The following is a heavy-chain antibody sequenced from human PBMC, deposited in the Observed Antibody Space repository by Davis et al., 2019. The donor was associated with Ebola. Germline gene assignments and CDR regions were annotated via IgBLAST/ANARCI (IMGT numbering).Heavy chain of an antibody. D-gene: IGHD3-22*01. CDR3: ARALDYYDSSGYYVGYFDY. CDR1: GGSISSSNW. CDR2: IYHSGST. J-gene: IGHJ4*02. Sequence: TETLSLTCAVSGGSISSSNWWSWVRQPPGKGLEWIGEIYHSGSTNYNPSLKSRVTISVDKSKNQFSLKLSSVTAADTAVYYCARALDYYDSSGYYVGYFDYWGQGTLVTVSS. V-gene: IGHV4-4*02.